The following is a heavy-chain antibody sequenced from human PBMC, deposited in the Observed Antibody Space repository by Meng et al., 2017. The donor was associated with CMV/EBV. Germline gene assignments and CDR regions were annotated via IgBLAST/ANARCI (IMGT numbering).Heavy chain of an antibody. CDR1: GGSFSGSY. CDR3: ARFDNLKACFDY. D-gene: IGHD1-20*01. CDR2: INHSGST. V-gene: IGHV4-34*01. J-gene: IGHJ4*02. Sequence: SETLSLTCAVYGGSFSGSYWSWIRQPPGKGLEWIGEINHSGSTNYNPSLKSRVTISVDTSKNQFSLKLSSVTAADTAVYYCARFDNLKACFDYWGQGTLVTVSS.